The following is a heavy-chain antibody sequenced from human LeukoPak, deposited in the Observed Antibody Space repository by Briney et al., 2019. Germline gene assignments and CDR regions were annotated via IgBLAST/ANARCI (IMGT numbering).Heavy chain of an antibody. V-gene: IGHV3-7*01. CDR1: GFTFSSYW. Sequence: PGGSLRLSCAASGFTFSSYWMSWVRQASGKGLEWVANIKQDGSEKYYVDSVKGRFTISRDNAKNSLYLQMNSLRAEDTAVYYCARSRHYSSSFVWGQGTMVTVSS. D-gene: IGHD6-13*01. CDR2: IKQDGSEK. J-gene: IGHJ3*01. CDR3: ARSRHYSSSFV.